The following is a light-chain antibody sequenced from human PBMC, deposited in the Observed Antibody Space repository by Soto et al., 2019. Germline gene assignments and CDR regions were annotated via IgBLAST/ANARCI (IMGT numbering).Light chain of an antibody. J-gene: IGLJ7*01. CDR2: KDK. CDR1: ALPKQY. Sequence: SYELTQPPSVSVSPGQTARIACSGDALPKQYAYCYQQKPGQAPVLLIYKDKERPSGIPERFSGSSSGTTVTLTIGGVQAEDAADYYCQSSDRGDTYWVFGGGTQLTGL. V-gene: IGLV3-25*02. CDR3: QSSDRGDTYWV.